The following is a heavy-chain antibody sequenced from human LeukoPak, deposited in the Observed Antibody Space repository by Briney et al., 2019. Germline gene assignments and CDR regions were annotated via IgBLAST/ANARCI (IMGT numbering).Heavy chain of an antibody. CDR3: ARLGLVGFDP. V-gene: IGHV4-59*08. D-gene: IGHD2-15*01. CDR2: IYYSGST. J-gene: IGHJ5*02. Sequence: PSETLSLTCTVSGGSISSYYWSWIRQPPGKGLEWIGYIYYSGSTNYNPSLKSRVTISVDTSKNQFPLKLSSVTAEDTAVYYCARLGLVGFDPWGQGTLVTVSS. CDR1: GGSISSYY.